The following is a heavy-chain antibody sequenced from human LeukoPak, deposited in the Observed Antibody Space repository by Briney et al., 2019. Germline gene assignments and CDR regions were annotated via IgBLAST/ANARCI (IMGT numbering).Heavy chain of an antibody. J-gene: IGHJ2*01. D-gene: IGHD3-9*01. CDR2: IYYSGST. Sequence: PSETLSLTCTVSGGSISSSSYYWGWIRQPPGKGLEWIGSIYYSGSTYYNPSLKSRVTISVDTSKNQFSLKLSSVTAADTAVYYCARHITYYDILTGYAPRYFDLWGRGTLVTVSS. V-gene: IGHV4-39*01. CDR1: GGSISSSSYY. CDR3: ARHITYYDILTGYAPRYFDL.